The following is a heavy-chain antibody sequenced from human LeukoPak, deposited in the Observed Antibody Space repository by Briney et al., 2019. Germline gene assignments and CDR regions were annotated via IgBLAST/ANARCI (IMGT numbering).Heavy chain of an antibody. Sequence: PSETLSLTCTVSGGSISSSSYYWGWIRQPPGKGLEWLGSIYYSGSTYYNPSLKSRVTISVDTSKNQFSLKLSSVTAADTAVYYCARDLTPGYSSGWYPLEFDYWGQGTLVTVSS. J-gene: IGHJ4*02. CDR3: ARDLTPGYSSGWYPLEFDY. CDR1: GGSISSSSYY. D-gene: IGHD6-19*01. CDR2: IYYSGST. V-gene: IGHV4-39*07.